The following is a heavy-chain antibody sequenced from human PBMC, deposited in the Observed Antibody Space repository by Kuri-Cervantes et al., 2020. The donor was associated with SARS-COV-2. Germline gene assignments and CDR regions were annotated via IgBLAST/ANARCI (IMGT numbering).Heavy chain of an antibody. V-gene: IGHV4-59*08. D-gene: IGHD3/OR15-3a*01. Sequence: SETLSLTCTVSGGSISSYYWSWIRQPAGKGLEWIGYIYYSGSTNYNPSLKSRVTISVDTSKNQFSLKLSSVTAADTAVYYCARLVRSSGLGYWGQGTLVTVSS. CDR1: GGSISSYY. CDR3: ARLVRSSGLGY. CDR2: IYYSGST. J-gene: IGHJ4*02.